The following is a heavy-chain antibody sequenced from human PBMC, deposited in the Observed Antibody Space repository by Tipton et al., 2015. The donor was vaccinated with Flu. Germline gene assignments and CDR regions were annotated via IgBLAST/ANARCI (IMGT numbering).Heavy chain of an antibody. V-gene: IGHV4-59*12. J-gene: IGHJ2*01. D-gene: IGHD1-26*01. Sequence: TLSLTCTVSGGSISSYYWSWIRQPPGKGLEWIGYIYYSGSTNYNPSLKSRVTMSVDTSKNQFSLKLSSVTAADTAVYYCARDRVGSWYFDLWGRGTLVTVSS. CDR2: IYYSGST. CDR1: GGSISSYY. CDR3: ARDRVGSWYFDL.